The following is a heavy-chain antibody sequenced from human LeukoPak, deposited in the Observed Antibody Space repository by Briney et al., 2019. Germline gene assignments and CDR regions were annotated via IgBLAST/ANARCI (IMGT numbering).Heavy chain of an antibody. V-gene: IGHV4-38-2*01. CDR1: GYSISSGYY. D-gene: IGHD5-18*01. J-gene: IGHJ4*02. Sequence: SETLSLTCAVSGYSISSGYYWGWIRQPPGKGLEWIGSIYHSGSTYYNPSLKSRVTISVDTSKNQFSLKLSSVTAADTAVYYCASRGIQLWLRYFDYWGQGTLVTVSS. CDR2: IYHSGST. CDR3: ASRGIQLWLRYFDY.